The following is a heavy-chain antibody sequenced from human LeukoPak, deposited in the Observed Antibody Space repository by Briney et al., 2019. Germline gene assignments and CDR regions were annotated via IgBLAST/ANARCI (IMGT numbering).Heavy chain of an antibody. Sequence: EAGGSLRLSCAASGFTFSSYAMSWVRQAPGKGLEWVANIKEEGSGKYYVDSVKGRFTISRDNAKNSLYLQMNSLRAEDTAVYYCARMYYDSSGYRLFDYWGQGTLVTVSS. J-gene: IGHJ4*02. CDR2: IKEEGSGK. CDR1: GFTFSSYA. V-gene: IGHV3-7*02. CDR3: ARMYYDSSGYRLFDY. D-gene: IGHD3-22*01.